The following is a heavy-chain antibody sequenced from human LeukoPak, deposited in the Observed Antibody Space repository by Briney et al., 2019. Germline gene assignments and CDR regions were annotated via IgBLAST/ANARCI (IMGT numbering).Heavy chain of an antibody. CDR3: ARVTGYYYMDV. CDR1: GYSISSGYY. V-gene: IGHV4-38-2*01. J-gene: IGHJ6*03. CDR2: IYDTTT. D-gene: IGHD1-1*01. Sequence: PSETLSLTCAVSGYSISSGYYWGWIRPPPGKGLEWIGTIYDTTTYYNPSLRSRVTVSIDTSKNQFSLKLSSVTAADTAVYYCARVTGYYYMDVWGKGTTVTVSS.